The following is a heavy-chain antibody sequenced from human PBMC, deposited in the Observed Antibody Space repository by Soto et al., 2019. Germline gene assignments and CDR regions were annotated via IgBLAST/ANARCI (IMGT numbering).Heavy chain of an antibody. J-gene: IGHJ6*02. CDR2: ISYDGRNK. D-gene: IGHD3-22*01. CDR3: ARQLVVRRLGIYSMDV. V-gene: IGHV3-30*04. Sequence: QVQLVESGGGVVQPGRSLRLSCAASGFTFSSYAMHWVRQAPGKGLEWVAVISYDGRNKYYADSVKGRFTISRDNSKNMLYLHMNSQRAKDTAVYYCARQLVVRRLGIYSMDVWGQGTTVTVSS. CDR1: GFTFSSYA.